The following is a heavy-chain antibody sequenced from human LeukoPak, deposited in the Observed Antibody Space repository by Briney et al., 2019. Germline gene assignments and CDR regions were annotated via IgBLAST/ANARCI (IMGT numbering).Heavy chain of an antibody. CDR2: ISWNSGSI. CDR1: GFTFDDYA. Sequence: GRSLTLSCAASGFTFDDYAMHWVRQAPGKGLEWVAGISWNSGSIGYADSVKGRFTISRDNAKNSLYLQMNSLRAEDTALYYCAKDESPMGIAAADYWGQGTLVTVPS. V-gene: IGHV3-9*01. J-gene: IGHJ4*02. CDR3: AKDESPMGIAAADY. D-gene: IGHD6-13*01.